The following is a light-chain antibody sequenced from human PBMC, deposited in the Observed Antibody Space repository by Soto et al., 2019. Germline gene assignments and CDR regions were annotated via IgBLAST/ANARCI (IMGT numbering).Light chain of an antibody. CDR1: QRIGSN. V-gene: IGKV3-15*01. J-gene: IGKJ1*01. CDR2: GAS. Sequence: EIVLTQSPVTLSVSPGERATLSCTASQRIGSNLAWYQQKPGQAPRLLIYGASTRATGIPDTFRGTGSATAFTLTISSLQSDDVAVYYCQQYNDWPQTFGQGTKVDIK. CDR3: QQYNDWPQT.